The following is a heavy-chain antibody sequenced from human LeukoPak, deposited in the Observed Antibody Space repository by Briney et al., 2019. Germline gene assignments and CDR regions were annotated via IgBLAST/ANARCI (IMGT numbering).Heavy chain of an antibody. V-gene: IGHV3-23*01. CDR2: LSGSGGNT. CDR1: GFTFSSYA. D-gene: IGHD3-22*01. CDR3: AKGSYYYDSADYFDY. J-gene: IGHJ4*02. Sequence: GGSLRLSCAASGFTFSSYAMSWVRQAPGKGLEWVSTLSGSGGNTYYADSVKGRVTISRDNSKNTLYLQMNSLRAEDTAVYHCAKGSYYYDSADYFDYWGPGTLVTLSS.